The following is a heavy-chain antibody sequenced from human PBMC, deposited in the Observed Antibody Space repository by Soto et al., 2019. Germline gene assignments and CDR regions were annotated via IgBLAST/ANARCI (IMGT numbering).Heavy chain of an antibody. J-gene: IGHJ5*02. V-gene: IGHV3-48*03. CDR1: GFSFSSYE. D-gene: IGHD6-13*01. CDR3: AREIGYSSLNWFDP. CDR2: ISSSGSTI. Sequence: LRLSCAASGFSFSSYEMNWVRQAPGKGLEWVSYISSSGSTIYYADSVKGRFTISRDNAKNSLYLQMNSLRAEDTAVYYCAREIGYSSLNWFDPWGQGTLVTVSS.